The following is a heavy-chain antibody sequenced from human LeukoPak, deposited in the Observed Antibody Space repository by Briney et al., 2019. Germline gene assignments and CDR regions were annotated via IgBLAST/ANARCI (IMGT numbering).Heavy chain of an antibody. CDR1: GGSISSYY. Sequence: PSETLSLTCTVSGGSISSYYWSWVRQAPGKGLEWVSAISGSGGSTYYADSVKGRFTTSRDNSKNTLYLQMNSLRAEDTAVYYCAKDRDTAMVSVAWDYWGQGTLVTVSS. CDR2: ISGSGGST. D-gene: IGHD5-18*01. V-gene: IGHV3-23*01. CDR3: AKDRDTAMVSVAWDY. J-gene: IGHJ4*02.